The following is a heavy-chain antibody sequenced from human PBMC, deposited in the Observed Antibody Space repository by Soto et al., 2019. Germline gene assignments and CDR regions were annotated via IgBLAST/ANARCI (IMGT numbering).Heavy chain of an antibody. V-gene: IGHV1-69*04. D-gene: IGHD2-2*01. CDR1: GYTFTSYG. CDR3: ARDRGDDIVVVPAAMPAYYYYGMDV. J-gene: IGHJ6*02. CDR2: IIPILGIA. Sequence: SVKVSCKASGYTFTSYGISWVRQAPGQGLEWMGRIIPILGIANYAQKFQGRVTITADKSTSTAYMELSSLRSEDTAVYYCARDRGDDIVVVPAAMPAYYYYGMDVWGQGTTVTVSS.